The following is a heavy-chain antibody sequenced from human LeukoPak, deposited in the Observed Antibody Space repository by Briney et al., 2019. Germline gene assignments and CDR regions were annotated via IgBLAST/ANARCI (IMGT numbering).Heavy chain of an antibody. V-gene: IGHV3-11*04. CDR3: AGEMSSSWYVFDY. Sequence: KPGGSLRLSCAASGFTFSDYYMSWIRQAPGKGLEWVSYISSSGSTIYYADSVKGRFTISRDNAKNSLYLQMNSLRAEDTAVYYCAGEMSSSWYVFDYWGQGTLVTVSS. D-gene: IGHD6-13*01. J-gene: IGHJ4*02. CDR2: ISSSGSTI. CDR1: GFTFSDYY.